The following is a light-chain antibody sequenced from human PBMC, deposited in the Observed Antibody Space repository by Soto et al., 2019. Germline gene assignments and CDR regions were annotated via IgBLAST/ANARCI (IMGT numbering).Light chain of an antibody. CDR1: QSVNSN. V-gene: IGKV3-15*01. CDR2: AAS. J-gene: IGKJ2*01. CDR3: QQYNYWPPNT. Sequence: EIVMTQSPATLSVSPGGRATLSCRASQSVNSNLAWYQQRPGQAPKLLIFAASTRATGIPARFSGSGSGTEFTLTISSLQSEDFAVYFCQQYNYWPPNTFGQGTKLEIK.